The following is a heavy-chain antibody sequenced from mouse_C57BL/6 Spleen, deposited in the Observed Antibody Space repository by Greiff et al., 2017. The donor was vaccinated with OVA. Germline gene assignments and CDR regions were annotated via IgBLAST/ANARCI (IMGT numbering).Heavy chain of an antibody. J-gene: IGHJ4*01. CDR1: GYAFTNYL. D-gene: IGHD2-12*01. V-gene: IGHV1-54*01. CDR2: INPGSGGT. CDR3: ARGGDSYYYAMDY. Sequence: QVQLQQSGAELVRPGTSVKVSCKASGYAFTNYLIEWVKQRPGQGLEWIGVINPGSGGTNYNEKFKGKAPLPADASSSTAYMQLSSLTSEDSAVYFCARGGDSYYYAMDYWGQGTSVTVSS.